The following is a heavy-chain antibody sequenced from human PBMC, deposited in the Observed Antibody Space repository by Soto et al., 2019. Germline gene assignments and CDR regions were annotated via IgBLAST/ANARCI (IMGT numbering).Heavy chain of an antibody. Sequence: SETLPLTCAVYGGSFSGYYWSLIRQPPGKGLEWIWEINHSGSTNYNPSLKSRVTISVDTSKNQFSLKLSSVTAADTAVYYCARHLSNGYSYGYYYYYGMDVWGQGTTVT. CDR3: ARHLSNGYSYGYYYYYGMDV. CDR2: INHSGST. J-gene: IGHJ6*02. V-gene: IGHV4-34*01. D-gene: IGHD5-18*01. CDR1: GGSFSGYY.